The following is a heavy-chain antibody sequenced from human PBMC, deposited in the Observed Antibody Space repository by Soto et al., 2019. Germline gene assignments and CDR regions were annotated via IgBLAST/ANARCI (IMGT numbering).Heavy chain of an antibody. CDR3: AKGRQHFDFWCLDY. Sequence: GGSLRLSCAAPGFTFSSYAMNWVRQAPGKGLERVSSISGSAGTTNYASSVEGRFTVSRDNSKNTLYLQMNSLRAEDTGVYYCAKGRQHFDFWCLDYWGQGTLVTVSS. CDR1: GFTFSSYA. V-gene: IGHV3-23*01. D-gene: IGHD3-3*01. CDR2: ISGSAGTT. J-gene: IGHJ4*02.